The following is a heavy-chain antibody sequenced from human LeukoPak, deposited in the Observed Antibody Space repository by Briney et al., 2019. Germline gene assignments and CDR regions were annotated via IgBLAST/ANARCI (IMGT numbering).Heavy chain of an antibody. CDR1: GSIFTSYW. V-gene: IGHV5-51*01. CDR2: LHPGDSDT. J-gene: IGHJ4*02. D-gene: IGHD2-21*01. Sequence: MPGASPQICCQGSGSIFTSYWSCGGRQMPGKGLEYMDILHPGDSDTRYSPSYQAQVSISVDRSSSTAYLQWSRLKASDTAVYYCARHPPYCGGKCYYFDYWGQGTLVTVSS. CDR3: ARHPPYCGGKCYYFDY.